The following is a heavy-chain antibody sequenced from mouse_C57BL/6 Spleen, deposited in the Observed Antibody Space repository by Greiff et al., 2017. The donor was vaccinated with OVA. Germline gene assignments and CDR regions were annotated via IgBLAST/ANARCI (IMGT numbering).Heavy chain of an antibody. D-gene: IGHD2-5*01. Sequence: EVMLVESGGGLVKPGGSLKLSCAASGFTFSDYGMHWVRQAPEKGLEWVAYISSGSSTIYYADTVKGRFTISRDNAKNTLFLQMTSLRSEDTAMYYCAESSNYDAMDYWGQGTSVTVSS. CDR2: ISSGSSTI. CDR3: AESSNYDAMDY. CDR1: GFTFSDYG. V-gene: IGHV5-17*01. J-gene: IGHJ4*01.